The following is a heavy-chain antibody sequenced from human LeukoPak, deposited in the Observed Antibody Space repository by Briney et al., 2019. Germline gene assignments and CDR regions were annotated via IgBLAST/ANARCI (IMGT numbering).Heavy chain of an antibody. J-gene: IGHJ4*02. CDR1: GGTFSSYA. D-gene: IGHD5-24*01. CDR2: IIPIFGTA. CDR3: ARGRWLQSSSYFDY. V-gene: IGHV1-69*13. Sequence: ASVKVSCKASGGTFSSYAISWVRQAPGQGLEWMGGIIPIFGTANYAQKFQGRVTITADESTSTAYMELSSLRSEDTAVYYCARGRWLQSSSYFDYWGQGTLVTVSS.